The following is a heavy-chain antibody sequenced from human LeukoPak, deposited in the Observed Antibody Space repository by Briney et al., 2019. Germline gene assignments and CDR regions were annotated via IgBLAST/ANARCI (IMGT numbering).Heavy chain of an antibody. D-gene: IGHD4-17*01. CDR1: GFTVTTYN. CDR3: ARPYGDYEFDY. Sequence: GGSLRLSCAASGFTVTTYNMNWVRQAPGKGLEWVSYISSSSSTIYYADSVKGRFTISRDNAKNSLYLQMNSLRAEDTAVYYCARPYGDYEFDYWGQGTLVTVSS. J-gene: IGHJ4*02. V-gene: IGHV3-48*04. CDR2: ISSSSSTI.